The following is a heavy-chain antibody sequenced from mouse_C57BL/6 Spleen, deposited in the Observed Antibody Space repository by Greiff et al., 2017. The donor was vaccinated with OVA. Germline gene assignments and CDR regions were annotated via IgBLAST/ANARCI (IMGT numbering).Heavy chain of an antibody. CDR3: ARGLRRFLYAMDY. CDR2: INPNNGGT. D-gene: IGHD3-1*01. V-gene: IGHV1-18*01. CDR1: GYTFTDYN. J-gene: IGHJ4*01. Sequence: VHVKQSGPELVKPGASVKIPCKASGYTFTDYNMDWVKQSHGKSLEWIGDINPNNGGTIYNQKFKGKATLTVDKSSSTAYMELRSLTSEDTAVYYCARGLRRFLYAMDYWGQGTSVTVSS.